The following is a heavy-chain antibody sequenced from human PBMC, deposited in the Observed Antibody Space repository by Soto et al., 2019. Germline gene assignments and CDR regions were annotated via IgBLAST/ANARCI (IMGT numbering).Heavy chain of an antibody. D-gene: IGHD3-10*01. J-gene: IGHJ4*02. CDR1: GYTFTTYD. CDR2: ISAYSGDK. V-gene: IGHV1-18*01. Sequence: QVQLVQSGAEVRKPGASVKVSCEASGYTFTTYDISWVRQAPGQGLEWLGWISAYSGDKKYAQKFQGRVTMTTDTSTITAYMELRSLRSDDTAIYYCAKPSAFGDYAGSFDSWGQGTLVTVSP. CDR3: AKPSAFGDYAGSFDS.